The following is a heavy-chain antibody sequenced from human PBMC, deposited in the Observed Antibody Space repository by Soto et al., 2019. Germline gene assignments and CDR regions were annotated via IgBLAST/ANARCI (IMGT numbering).Heavy chain of an antibody. V-gene: IGHV4-39*01. CDR3: ARLRAAYVLVDY. J-gene: IGHJ4*02. Sequence: QLQLQESGPGLVKPSETLSLTCTVSGGSISSSSYYWGWIRQPPGKGLEWIGSIYYSGSTYYNPSLKSRVTISVDTSKNQFSLELSSVTAADTAVYYCARLRAAYVLVDYWGQGTLVTVSS. CDR1: GGSISSSSYY. D-gene: IGHD3-3*02. CDR2: IYYSGST.